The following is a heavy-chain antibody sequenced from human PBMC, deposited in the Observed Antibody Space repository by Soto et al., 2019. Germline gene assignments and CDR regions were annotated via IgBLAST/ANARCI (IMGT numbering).Heavy chain of an antibody. D-gene: IGHD3-10*01. CDR1: GFTFSTYA. CDR3: VKGVCDGVTYFEY. Sequence: GGALSLSCAVSGFTFSTYAMSWVRKSPGKGLEWVSEITGTGSTTYYPDPVKGLITISRDNSKYTLELQMNRLRVEDTAVYYSVKGVCDGVTYFEYWGQGTLVTVSS. J-gene: IGHJ4*01. V-gene: IGHV3-23*01. CDR2: ITGTGSTT.